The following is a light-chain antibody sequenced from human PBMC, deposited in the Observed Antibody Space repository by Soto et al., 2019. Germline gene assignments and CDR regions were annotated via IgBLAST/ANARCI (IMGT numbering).Light chain of an antibody. J-gene: IGLJ3*02. CDR2: SDN. Sequence: QSVLTQPPSASGTPGQRVTISCSGSSSTIGSKTLNWYQHLPGSAPKLLIYSDNERPSGVPDRFSASKSGTSASLAISGLQSEDEADYYCASWDDTLQGRVFGGGTKLTVL. V-gene: IGLV1-44*01. CDR1: SSTIGSKT. CDR3: ASWDDTLQGRV.